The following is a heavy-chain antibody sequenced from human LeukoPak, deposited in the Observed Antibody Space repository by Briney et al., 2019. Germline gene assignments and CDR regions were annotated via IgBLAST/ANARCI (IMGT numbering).Heavy chain of an antibody. CDR2: ISYDGSNK. CDR1: GFTFSSYA. D-gene: IGHD3-10*01. J-gene: IGHJ4*02. V-gene: IGHV3-30-3*01. CDR3: ARDAPFGY. Sequence: PGGSLRLSCAASGFTFSSYAMHWVRQAPGKGLEWVAVISYDGSNKYYADSVKGRFTISRDNSKNTLYLKMNSLRAEDTAVYYCARDAPFGYWGQGTLVTVSS.